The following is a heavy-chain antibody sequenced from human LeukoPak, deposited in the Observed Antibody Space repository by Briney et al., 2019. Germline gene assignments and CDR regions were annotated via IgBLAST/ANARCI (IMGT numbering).Heavy chain of an antibody. CDR1: GGTFSSYA. Sequence: GASVKVSCKASGGTFSSYAISWVRQAPGQGLEWMGRIIPIFGIANYAQKFQGRVTTTADKSTSTAYMELSSLRSEDTAVYYCARSLYCSSTSCYTGFYAFDIWGQGTMVTVSS. D-gene: IGHD2-2*02. CDR2: IIPIFGIA. J-gene: IGHJ3*02. V-gene: IGHV1-69*04. CDR3: ARSLYCSSTSCYTGFYAFDI.